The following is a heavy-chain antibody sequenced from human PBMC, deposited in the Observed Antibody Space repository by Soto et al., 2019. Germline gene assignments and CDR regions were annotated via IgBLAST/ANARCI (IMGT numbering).Heavy chain of an antibody. Sequence: EVQLVESGGGLVQPGGSLRLSCAASGFTFSSYEMNWVRQAPGKGLEWVSYISSSGSTIYYADSVKGRFTISRDNAKNSLYLQMNSLRAEDTAVYYCARASNYYDSSGHQDLWGRGTLVTVSS. J-gene: IGHJ2*01. CDR1: GFTFSSYE. CDR3: ARASNYYDSSGHQDL. D-gene: IGHD3-22*01. CDR2: ISSSGSTI. V-gene: IGHV3-48*03.